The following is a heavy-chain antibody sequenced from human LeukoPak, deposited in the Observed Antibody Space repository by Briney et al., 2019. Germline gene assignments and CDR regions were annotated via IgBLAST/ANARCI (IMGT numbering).Heavy chain of an antibody. D-gene: IGHD2-2*01. J-gene: IGHJ5*02. V-gene: IGHV4-34*01. CDR3: ARGATSGIVVVPAHPEVSYNWFDP. Sequence: SETLSLTCAVYGGSFSGYYWSWIRQPPGKGLEWIGEINHSGSTNYNPSLKSRVTISVDTSKNQFPLKLSSVTAADTAVYYCARGATSGIVVVPAHPEVSYNWFDPWGQGTLVTVSS. CDR2: INHSGST. CDR1: GGSFSGYY.